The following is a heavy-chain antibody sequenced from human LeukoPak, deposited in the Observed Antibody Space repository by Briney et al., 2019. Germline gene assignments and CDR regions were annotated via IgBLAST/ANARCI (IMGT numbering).Heavy chain of an antibody. CDR3: ARDPSIAAAGTIQFDY. V-gene: IGHV1-18*01. Sequence: ASVKVSCKASGYTFTSYDINWVRQAPGQGLEWMGWISAYNGNTNYAQKLQGRVTMTTDTPTSTAYMELRSLRSDDTAVYYCARDPSIAAAGTIQFDYWGQGTLVTVSS. CDR2: ISAYNGNT. D-gene: IGHD6-13*01. J-gene: IGHJ4*02. CDR1: GYTFTSYD.